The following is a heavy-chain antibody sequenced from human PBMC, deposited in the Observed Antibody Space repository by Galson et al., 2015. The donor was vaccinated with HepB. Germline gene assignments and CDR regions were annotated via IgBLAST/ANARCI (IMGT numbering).Heavy chain of an antibody. CDR2: ISSRGTYI. CDR3: ARMVAATPYSDY. J-gene: IGHJ4*02. V-gene: IGHV3-21*01. D-gene: IGHD2-15*01. CDR1: GITLSGYS. Sequence: SLRLSCAASGITLSGYSVNWVRQAPGRGLEWVSSISSRGTYIYYTDLVKGRLTISRDNVKDSVYLQMNSLRDEDTALYFCARMVAATPYSDYWGQGTLVTVSS.